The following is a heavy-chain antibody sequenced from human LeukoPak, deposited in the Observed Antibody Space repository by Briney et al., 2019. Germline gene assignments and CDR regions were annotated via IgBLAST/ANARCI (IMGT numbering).Heavy chain of an antibody. CDR1: GNSFSNYW. V-gene: IGHV5-51*01. Sequence: GESLKISCKGSGNSFSNYWIGWVRHLPGRGLEWMGIIYPGDSDTRYNPSFQGQVTISADKSISTAYLQWSSLKASDTAMYYCARLPQWLHPPTDYWGQGTLVTVSS. J-gene: IGHJ4*02. D-gene: IGHD6-19*01. CDR3: ARLPQWLHPPTDY. CDR2: IYPGDSDT.